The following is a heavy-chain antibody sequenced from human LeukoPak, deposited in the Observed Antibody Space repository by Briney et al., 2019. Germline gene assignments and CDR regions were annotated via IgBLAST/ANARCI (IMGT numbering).Heavy chain of an antibody. Sequence: GGSLRLSCAASGFTFTTYSMNWVRQAPGKGLEGVSSISRCSSYIYYAASVKGRFTISRDNAKNSLYLQMNRLRAEDTAVYYCARERQLERLAFGKEGSAFDYWGQGTLVTVSS. CDR2: ISRCSSYI. J-gene: IGHJ4*02. D-gene: IGHD1-1*01. V-gene: IGHV3-21*01. CDR1: GFTFTTYS. CDR3: ARERQLERLAFGKEGSAFDY.